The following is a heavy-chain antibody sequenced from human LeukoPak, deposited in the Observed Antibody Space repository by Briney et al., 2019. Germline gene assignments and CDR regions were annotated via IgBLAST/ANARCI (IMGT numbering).Heavy chain of an antibody. D-gene: IGHD4-17*01. CDR1: GGSISSGGYS. Sequence: SETLSLTCAVSGGSISSGGYSWSRIRQPPGKGLEWIGYSYHSGSTYYNPSLKSRVTISVDRSKNQFSLKLSSVTAADTAVYYCARGGAYGDYQPDYWGQGTLVTVSS. J-gene: IGHJ4*02. CDR3: ARGGAYGDYQPDY. CDR2: SYHSGST. V-gene: IGHV4-30-2*01.